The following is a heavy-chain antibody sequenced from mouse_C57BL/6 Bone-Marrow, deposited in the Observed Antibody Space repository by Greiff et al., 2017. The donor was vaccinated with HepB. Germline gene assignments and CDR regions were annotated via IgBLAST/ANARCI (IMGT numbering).Heavy chain of an antibody. D-gene: IGHD3-3*01. CDR3: TRPGPGWYFDV. J-gene: IGHJ1*03. V-gene: IGHV6-6*01. CDR2: IRNKANNHAT. CDR1: GFPFSDAW. Sequence: EVHLVESGGGLVQPGGSMKLSCAASGFPFSDAWMDWVRQSPEKGLEWVAEIRNKANNHATYYAESVKGRFTISREDSKSSVYRQMNSLRAEDTGIYYCTRPGPGWYFDVWGTGTTVTVSS.